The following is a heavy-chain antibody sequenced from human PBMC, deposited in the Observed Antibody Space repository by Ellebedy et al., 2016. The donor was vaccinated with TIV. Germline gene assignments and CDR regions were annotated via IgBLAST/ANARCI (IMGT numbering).Heavy chain of an antibody. CDR3: ARGDKYYYESSGYYYTY. V-gene: IGHV1-46*01. CDR2: INPRGGGP. D-gene: IGHD3-22*01. J-gene: IGHJ4*02. Sequence: ASVKVSCKASGYTFPSYFMYWVRQAPGQGLEWMGIINPRGGGPNYAQKFQGRVTMTRDTSTSTVYMELRSLRSEDTAVYYCARGDKYYYESSGYYYTYWGQGTLVTVSS. CDR1: GYTFPSYF.